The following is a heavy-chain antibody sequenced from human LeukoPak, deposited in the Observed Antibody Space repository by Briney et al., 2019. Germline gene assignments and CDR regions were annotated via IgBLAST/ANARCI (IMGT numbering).Heavy chain of an antibody. Sequence: GGSLRLSCAASGFTFDDYAMHWVRQAPGKGLKWVSGISWDSGSIGYADSVKGRFTISRDNAKNSLYLQMNSLRAEDTALYYCAKDLGDGYNRNYGMDVWGQGTTVTVSS. D-gene: IGHD5-24*01. V-gene: IGHV3-9*01. J-gene: IGHJ6*02. CDR1: GFTFDDYA. CDR3: AKDLGDGYNRNYGMDV. CDR2: ISWDSGSI.